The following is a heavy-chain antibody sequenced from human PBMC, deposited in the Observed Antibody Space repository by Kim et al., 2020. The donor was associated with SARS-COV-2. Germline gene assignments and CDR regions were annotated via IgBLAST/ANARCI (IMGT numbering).Heavy chain of an antibody. CDR3: ARGHGFKLLGYCSSTSCWSWFDP. CDR2: IIPILGIA. CDR1: GGTFSSYA. V-gene: IGHV1-69*04. D-gene: IGHD2-2*01. J-gene: IGHJ5*02. Sequence: SVKVSCKASGGTFSSYAISWVRQAPGQGLEWMGRIIPILGIANYAQKFQGRVTITADKSTSTAYMELSSLRSEDTAVYYCARGHGFKLLGYCSSTSCWSWFDPWGQGTLVTVSS.